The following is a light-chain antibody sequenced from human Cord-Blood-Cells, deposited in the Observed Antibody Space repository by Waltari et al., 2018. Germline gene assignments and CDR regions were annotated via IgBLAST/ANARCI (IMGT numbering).Light chain of an antibody. Sequence: QSALTQPRSVSGSPGQSVTISCTGTSSDVGGYNYVSWYQQHPGKAPKLMSYDVSNRPSGVPYRFSGSKSGNTASLTISGLQAEDEADYYCCSYAGSYTVVFGGGTKLTVL. CDR3: CSYAGSYTVV. J-gene: IGLJ2*01. V-gene: IGLV2-11*01. CDR2: DVS. CDR1: SSDVGGYNY.